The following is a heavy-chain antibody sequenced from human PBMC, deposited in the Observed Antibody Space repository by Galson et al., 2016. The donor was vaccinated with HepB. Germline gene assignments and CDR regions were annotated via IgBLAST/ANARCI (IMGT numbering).Heavy chain of an antibody. V-gene: IGHV4-4*02. J-gene: IGHJ4*02. CDR3: TRRTWGTSGSYFDY. D-gene: IGHD1-26*01. CDR2: IYHDGTA. Sequence: SETLSLTCAISGDSISSNQYWSWVRQPPGKGLAWIGEIYHDGTANYNPSIKSRLTISGDKSKNQFSLSLTSVTAADTAVYYCTRRTWGTSGSYFDYWGQGTLVTVSS. CDR1: GDSISSNQY.